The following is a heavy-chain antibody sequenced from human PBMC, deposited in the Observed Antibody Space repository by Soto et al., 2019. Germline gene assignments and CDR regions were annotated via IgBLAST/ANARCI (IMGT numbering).Heavy chain of an antibody. CDR3: VKPRFKSVTTGGDA. J-gene: IGHJ4*02. Sequence: EVQLLESGGGLVQPGGSLRLTCAASGFPFSSYAMSWIRQAPGKGLEWVSSISGSGRSTYYPDTVEGRFTISRDNFKDTLYLQLNSLRAEDTAIYYCVKPRFKSVTTGGDAWGQRALVTVSS. V-gene: IGHV3-23*01. CDR1: GFPFSSYA. CDR2: ISGSGRST. D-gene: IGHD4-17*01.